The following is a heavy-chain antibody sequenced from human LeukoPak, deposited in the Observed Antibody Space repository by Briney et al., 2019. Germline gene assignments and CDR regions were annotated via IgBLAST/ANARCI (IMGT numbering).Heavy chain of an antibody. CDR1: GFTFSSYA. CDR3: ARDTILTVNYYMDV. D-gene: IGHD3-9*01. V-gene: IGHV3-30*04. J-gene: IGHJ6*03. Sequence: GGSLRLSCAASGFTFSSYAMHWVRQAPGKGLEWVAVISYDGSNKYYADSVKGRFTISRDNSKNTLYLQMNSLRAEDTAVYYCARDTILTVNYYMDVWGKGTTVTVSS. CDR2: ISYDGSNK.